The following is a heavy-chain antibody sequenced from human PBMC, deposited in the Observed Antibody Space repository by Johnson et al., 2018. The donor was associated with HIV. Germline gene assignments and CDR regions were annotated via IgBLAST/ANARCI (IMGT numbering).Heavy chain of an antibody. D-gene: IGHD2-15*01. V-gene: IGHV3-30*02. J-gene: IGHJ3*02. CDR1: GFTFSSYG. Sequence: QVQLVESGGGLVQPGGSLRLSCAASGFTFSSYGMHWVRQAPGKGLEWVAFIRYDGSNKYYADSVKGRFTISRDNSKNTLYLQMNSLRAEDTAVYYCAKEGGKYLVELDAFDIWGQGTMVTVSS. CDR3: AKEGGKYLVELDAFDI. CDR2: IRYDGSNK.